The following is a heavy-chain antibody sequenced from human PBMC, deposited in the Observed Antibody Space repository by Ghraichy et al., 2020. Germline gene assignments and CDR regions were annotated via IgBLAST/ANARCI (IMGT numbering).Heavy chain of an antibody. CDR2: IKEDGSEK. V-gene: IGHV3-7*04. CDR3: ARDLTYYYDTSGPR. CDR1: GFTFSRYW. Sequence: GESLNISCAASGFTFSRYWMSWVRQAPGKGLEWVASIKEDGSEKYYVDSVKGRFPISRDNANSLYLQMNSLRAEDTAVYYCARDLTYYYDTSGPRWGQGTLVTVSS. D-gene: IGHD3-22*01. J-gene: IGHJ4*02.